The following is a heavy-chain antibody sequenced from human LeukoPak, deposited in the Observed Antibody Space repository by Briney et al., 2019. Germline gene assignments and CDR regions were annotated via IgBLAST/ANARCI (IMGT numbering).Heavy chain of an antibody. D-gene: IGHD6-13*01. CDR3: AKLAAAGPGSDAFDI. CDR1: GFTFDDYA. J-gene: IGHJ3*02. Sequence: GGSLRLSCAASGFTFDDYAMHWVRQAPGKGLEWVSGFSWNSGSIGYADSVKGRFTISRDNAKNSLYLQMNSLRAEDTALYYCAKLAAAGPGSDAFDIWGQGTMVTVSS. CDR2: FSWNSGSI. V-gene: IGHV3-9*01.